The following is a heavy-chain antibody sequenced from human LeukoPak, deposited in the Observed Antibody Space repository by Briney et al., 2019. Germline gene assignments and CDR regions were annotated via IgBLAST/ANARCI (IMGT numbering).Heavy chain of an antibody. CDR2: IWYDGSKK. V-gene: IGHV3-33*01. CDR3: ARDQSGSSSWSDFDY. D-gene: IGHD6-13*01. Sequence: GGSLRLSCAASGFTFSSHGIHWVRQAPGKGLEWVAIIWYDGSKKYYADSVKGRFTISRDNSKNTLYLQMNSLRAEDTAVYYCARDQSGSSSWSDFDYWGQGTLVTVSS. J-gene: IGHJ4*02. CDR1: GFTFSSHG.